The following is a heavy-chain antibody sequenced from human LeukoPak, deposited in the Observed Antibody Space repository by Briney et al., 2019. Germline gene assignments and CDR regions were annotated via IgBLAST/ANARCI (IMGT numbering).Heavy chain of an antibody. D-gene: IGHD1-20*01. Sequence: PGGSLRLSCVASGFTFTDYYMSWIRQAPGKGLEWVSYISSTVITTYYADSVKGRFTISRDNAKNSLYLQMNSLRAEDTAVYYCVRSVYNRNDVDYWGQGTLVTVSS. J-gene: IGHJ4*02. CDR1: GFTFTDYY. CDR3: VRSVYNRNDVDY. CDR2: ISSTVITT. V-gene: IGHV3-11*01.